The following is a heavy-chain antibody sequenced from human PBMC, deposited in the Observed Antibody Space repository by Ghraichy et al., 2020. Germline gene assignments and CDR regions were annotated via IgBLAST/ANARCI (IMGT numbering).Heavy chain of an antibody. Sequence: GALRLSCAASGFTFSSYAMSWVRQAPGKGLEWVSAISGSGGSTYYADSVKGRFTISRDNSKNTLYLQMNSLRAEDTAVYYCAKACLGGSRTGYFDYWGQGTLVTVSS. CDR1: GFTFSSYA. V-gene: IGHV3-23*01. D-gene: IGHD1-26*01. CDR3: AKACLGGSRTGYFDY. CDR2: ISGSGGST. J-gene: IGHJ4*02.